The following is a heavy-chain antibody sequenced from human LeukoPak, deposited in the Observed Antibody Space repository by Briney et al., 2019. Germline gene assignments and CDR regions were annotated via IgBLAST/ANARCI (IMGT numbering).Heavy chain of an antibody. D-gene: IGHD2-8*01. CDR2: ISYDGSSK. Sequence: GGSLRLSCAASGFTFSSYGMHWVRQAPGKGLEWVAVISYDGSSKYYADSVKGRFTISRDNSKNTLYLQMNSLRAEDTAVYYCAKDRVVLMVYASYYFDYWGQGTLVTVSS. CDR1: GFTFSSYG. CDR3: AKDRVVLMVYASYYFDY. V-gene: IGHV3-30*18. J-gene: IGHJ4*02.